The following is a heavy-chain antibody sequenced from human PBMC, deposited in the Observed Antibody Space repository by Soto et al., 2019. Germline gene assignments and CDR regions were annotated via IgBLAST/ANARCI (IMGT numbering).Heavy chain of an antibody. Sequence: EVQLLESGGGLVQPGGSLRLSCAASGFTFSSYAMSWVRQAPGKGLEWVSAISGSGGSTYYADSVKGRFTISRDNSKNTLYLQMNSLRAEDTAVYYCAKADDYYYGSNVAFDIWGQGTMVTVSS. V-gene: IGHV3-23*01. CDR2: ISGSGGST. D-gene: IGHD3-10*01. CDR3: AKADDYYYGSNVAFDI. CDR1: GFTFSSYA. J-gene: IGHJ3*02.